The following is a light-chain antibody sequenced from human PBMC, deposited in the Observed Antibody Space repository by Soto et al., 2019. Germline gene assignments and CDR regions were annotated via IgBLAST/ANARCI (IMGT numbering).Light chain of an antibody. J-gene: IGKJ4*01. CDR2: GAS. V-gene: IGKV3-20*01. CDR3: QQYGSSGLT. Sequence: EIVLTQSPGTLSLSPGERATLSCRASQSVSSSYLAWYQQKPGQAPRLLIYGASSRATGIPARFSGSGSGTEFTLTISRLEPEDFAVYYCQQYGSSGLTFGGGTKVEIK. CDR1: QSVSSSY.